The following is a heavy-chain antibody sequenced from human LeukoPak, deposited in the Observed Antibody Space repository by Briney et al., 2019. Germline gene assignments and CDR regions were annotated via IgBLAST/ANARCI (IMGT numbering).Heavy chain of an antibody. CDR2: IIPIFGTA. V-gene: IGHV1-69*13. CDR3: ARDMGWELRGFDY. Sequence: ASVKVSCKASGGTFSSYAISWVRQAPGQGLEWMGGIIPIFGTANYAQKFQGRVTITADESTSTAYMELSGLRSEDTAVYYCARDMGWELRGFDYWGQGTLVTVSS. CDR1: GGTFSSYA. D-gene: IGHD1-26*01. J-gene: IGHJ4*02.